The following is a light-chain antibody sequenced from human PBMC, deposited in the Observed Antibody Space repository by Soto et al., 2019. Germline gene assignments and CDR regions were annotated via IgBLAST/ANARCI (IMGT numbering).Light chain of an antibody. J-gene: IGLJ3*02. V-gene: IGLV2-14*01. CDR1: SSDVGGYNY. CDR2: EVS. CDR3: SSYTSSSTLHWV. Sequence: QSALTQPASVSGSPGQSITISCTGTSSDVGGYNYVSWYQQHPGKAPKLMIYEVSNRPSGVSNRFSGSKSGNTAFLTISGLQAEDEADYECSSYTSSSTLHWVFGGGTKLTVL.